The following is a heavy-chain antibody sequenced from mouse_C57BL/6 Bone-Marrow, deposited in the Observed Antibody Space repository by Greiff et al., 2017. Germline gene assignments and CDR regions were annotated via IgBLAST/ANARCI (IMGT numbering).Heavy chain of an antibody. Sequence: QVQLKQPGAELVKPGASVKLSCKASGYTFTSYWMNWVKQRPGKGLEWIGRIYPGDGDTNYNGKFKGKATLTADKSSSTAYMQLSSLTSEDSAVYFCAREDIYYGNLYYAMDYWGQGTSVTVSS. D-gene: IGHD2-1*01. J-gene: IGHJ4*01. CDR1: GYTFTSYW. V-gene: IGHV1-82*01. CDR3: AREDIYYGNLYYAMDY. CDR2: IYPGDGDT.